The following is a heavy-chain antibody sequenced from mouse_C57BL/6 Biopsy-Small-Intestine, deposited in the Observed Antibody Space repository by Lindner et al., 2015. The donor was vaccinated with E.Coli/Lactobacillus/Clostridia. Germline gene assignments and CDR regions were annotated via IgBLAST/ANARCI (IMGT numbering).Heavy chain of an antibody. D-gene: IGHD1-1*01. CDR3: TTSGTTVVAPSDY. Sequence: VQLQESGAELVRPGASVKLSCTASGFNIKDDYMHWVKQRPEQGLEWIGWIDPENGDTEYASKFQGKATITADTSSNTAYLQLSSLTSGDTAVYYCTTSGTTVVAPSDYWGQGTTLTVSS. V-gene: IGHV14-4*01. CDR1: GFNIKDDY. CDR2: IDPENGDT. J-gene: IGHJ2*01.